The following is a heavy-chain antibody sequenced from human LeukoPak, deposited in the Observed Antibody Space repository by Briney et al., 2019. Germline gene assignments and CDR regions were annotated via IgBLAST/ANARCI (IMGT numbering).Heavy chain of an antibody. CDR3: ARRSIAAAGHFDY. CDR2: INHSGST. Sequence: SETLSLTCAVYGGSFSGYYWSWIRQPPGKGLEWIGEINHSGSTNYNPSLKSRVTISVDTSKNQFSLKLSSVTAADTAVYYCARRSIAAAGHFDYWGQGTLVTVPS. V-gene: IGHV4-34*01. D-gene: IGHD6-13*01. CDR1: GGSFSGYY. J-gene: IGHJ4*02.